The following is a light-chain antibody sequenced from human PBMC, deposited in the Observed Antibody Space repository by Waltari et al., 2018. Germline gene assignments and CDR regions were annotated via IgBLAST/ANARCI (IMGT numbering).Light chain of an antibody. CDR3: QQYGDYPYT. CDR1: QGIGKS. Sequence: DIQMTQSPSSLSASVGDRVTLTCRASQGIGKSLTWFQQKPGKAPKSLIYYASSLQTGVPSRFSGRGSGTDFTLTITSLQPEDFATYYCQQYGDYPYTFGQGTKVEL. V-gene: IGKV1-16*01. J-gene: IGKJ2*01. CDR2: YAS.